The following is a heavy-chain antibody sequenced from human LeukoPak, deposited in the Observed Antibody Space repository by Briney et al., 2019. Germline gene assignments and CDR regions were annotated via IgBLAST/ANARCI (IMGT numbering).Heavy chain of an antibody. D-gene: IGHD3-10*01. Sequence: PGGSLTLSCAASGFTFISYAMHWVRQAPGRGLEWVAVISYDGSNKYYAGSVKGRFTISRDNSKNTLYLQMNSLRAEDTAVYYCARSTMVRGDYFDYWGQGTLVTVSS. J-gene: IGHJ4*02. CDR3: ARSTMVRGDYFDY. CDR2: ISYDGSNK. CDR1: GFTFISYA. V-gene: IGHV3-30-3*01.